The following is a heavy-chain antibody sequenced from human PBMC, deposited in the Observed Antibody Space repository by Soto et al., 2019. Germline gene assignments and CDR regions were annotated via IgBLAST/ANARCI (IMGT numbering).Heavy chain of an antibody. CDR2: IYYSGST. Sequence: QVQLQESGPGLVKPSQTLSLTCTVSGDSISSGGYYWSWIRQHPGKGLEWIGYIYYSGSTYYNPSLKCRVTISVDTSKNQFSLKLSSVTAADTAVYYCAASCVACGGFNYYGMDVWGQGTTVTVSS. V-gene: IGHV4-31*03. J-gene: IGHJ6*02. D-gene: IGHD2-21*01. CDR1: GDSISSGGYY. CDR3: AASCVACGGFNYYGMDV.